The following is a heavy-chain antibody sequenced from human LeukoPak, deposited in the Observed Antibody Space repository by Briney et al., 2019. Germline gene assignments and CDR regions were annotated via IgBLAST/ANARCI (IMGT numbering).Heavy chain of an antibody. V-gene: IGHV4-59*08. CDR1: GGSVSDYY. J-gene: IGHJ4*02. D-gene: IGHD1/OR15-1a*01. CDR3: ARASVQLEQPFDY. Sequence: SETLSLTCTVPGGSVSDYYWSWIRQSPGKGLEWIGYIYYTGSTSYNPSLRSRVTMSAGTSKNQFSLKLSSVTAADTAVYYCARASVQLEQPFDYWGQGTLVTVSS. CDR2: IYYTGST.